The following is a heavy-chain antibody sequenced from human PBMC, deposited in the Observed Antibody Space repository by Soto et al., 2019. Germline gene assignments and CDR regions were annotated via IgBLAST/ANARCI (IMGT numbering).Heavy chain of an antibody. CDR1: GGTFSSYT. CDR2: IVPIFGTA. Sequence: ASVKVSCKASGGTFSSYTISWVRQAPGQGLEWMGGIVPIFGTANYGQKFQGRVTITADESTSTAYMELSSLRSEDTAVYYCARDRAGVKQGRYYFDYWGQGTLVTVSS. CDR3: ARDRAGVKQGRYYFDY. V-gene: IGHV1-69*13. D-gene: IGHD3-10*01. J-gene: IGHJ4*02.